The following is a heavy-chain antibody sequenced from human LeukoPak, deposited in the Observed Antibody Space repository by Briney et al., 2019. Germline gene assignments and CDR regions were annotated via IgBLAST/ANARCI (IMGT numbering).Heavy chain of an antibody. CDR1: GFSFSNSW. CDR3: AKELYDFWSGYYRGGAFDI. Sequence: PGGSLRLSCAASGFSFSNSWMHWVRQAPGKGLEWVSAISGSGGSTYYADSVKGRFTISRDNSKNTLYLQMNSLRAEDTAVYYCAKELYDFWSGYYRGGAFDIWGQGTMVTVSS. D-gene: IGHD3-3*01. J-gene: IGHJ3*02. V-gene: IGHV3-23*01. CDR2: ISGSGGST.